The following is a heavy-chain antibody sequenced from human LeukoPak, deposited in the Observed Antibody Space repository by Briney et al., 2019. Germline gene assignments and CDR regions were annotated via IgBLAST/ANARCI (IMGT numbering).Heavy chain of an antibody. CDR3: ARVVREDGPQIWFDP. D-gene: IGHD2-21*01. Sequence: ASVKVSCKASGYTFTGYYMHWVRQAPGQGLEWMGWINPNSGGTNYAQKFQGRVTMTTDTSTSTAYMELRSLRSDDTAVYYCARVVREDGPQIWFDPWGQGTLVTVSS. J-gene: IGHJ5*02. CDR1: GYTFTGYY. V-gene: IGHV1-2*02. CDR2: INPNSGGT.